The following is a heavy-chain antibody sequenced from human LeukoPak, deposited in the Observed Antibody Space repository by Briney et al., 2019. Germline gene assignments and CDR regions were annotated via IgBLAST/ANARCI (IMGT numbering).Heavy chain of an antibody. CDR2: IYYSGST. CDR1: GGSISSSNYY. J-gene: IGHJ4*02. CDR3: ARDPLGSSVYVYFDN. Sequence: SETLSLTCTVSGGSISSSNYYWGWIRQPPGKGLEWIGSIYYSGSTYYNPSLKSRVTISVDTSKNQFSLKLRSVTAADTAVYFCARDPLGSSVYVYFDNWGQGTLVTVSS. V-gene: IGHV4-39*07. D-gene: IGHD5/OR15-5a*01.